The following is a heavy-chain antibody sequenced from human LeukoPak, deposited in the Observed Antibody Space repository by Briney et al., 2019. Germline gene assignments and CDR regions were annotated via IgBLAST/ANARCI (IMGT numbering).Heavy chain of an antibody. CDR1: GFTFSDYY. D-gene: IGHD4-17*01. V-gene: IGHV3-11*01. CDR3: ARDTNGDYVEVAFDI. J-gene: IGHJ3*02. CDR2: ISGSGSTI. Sequence: GGSLRLSCAASGFTFSDYYMSWIRQAPGKGLEWVSYISGSGSTIYYADSVKGRFTISRDNAKNSLYLQMNSLRAEDTAVYYCARDTNGDYVEVAFDIWGQGTMVTVSS.